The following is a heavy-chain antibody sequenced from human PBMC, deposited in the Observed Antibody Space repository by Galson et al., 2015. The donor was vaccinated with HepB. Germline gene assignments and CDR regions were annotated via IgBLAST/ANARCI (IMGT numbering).Heavy chain of an antibody. Sequence: SLRLSCAASRFTFNNYAMSWVRQAPGKGLEWVSSISGSGTNTYYADSVRGRFSISRDNSKSTLSLQLNSLRAEDTAVYYCAKEGVHIWSYWYFDVWGRGTLVTVSS. CDR1: RFTFNNYA. CDR3: AKEGVHIWSYWYFDV. J-gene: IGHJ2*01. V-gene: IGHV3-23*01. D-gene: IGHD2-8*01. CDR2: ISGSGTNT.